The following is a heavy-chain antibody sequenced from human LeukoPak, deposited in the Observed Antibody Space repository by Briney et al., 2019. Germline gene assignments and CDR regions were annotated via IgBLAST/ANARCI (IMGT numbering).Heavy chain of an antibody. Sequence: GRSLRLSCAASGFTFDDYAMHWVRQAPGKGLEWVSGISWNSGSIGYADSVKGRFTISRDNAKNSLYLQMSSLRAEDTALYYCAKDMAYRYSGSYSVAPFDYWGQGTLVTVSS. CDR1: GFTFDDYA. J-gene: IGHJ4*02. D-gene: IGHD1-26*01. CDR2: ISWNSGSI. CDR3: AKDMAYRYSGSYSVAPFDY. V-gene: IGHV3-9*01.